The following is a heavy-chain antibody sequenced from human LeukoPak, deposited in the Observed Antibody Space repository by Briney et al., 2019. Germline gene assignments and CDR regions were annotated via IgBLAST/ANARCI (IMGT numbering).Heavy chain of an antibody. J-gene: IGHJ4*02. CDR2: ISGSGGST. CDR1: GFTFSSYA. V-gene: IGHV3-23*01. Sequence: TGGSLRLSCAASGFTFSSYAMSWARQAPGKGLEWVSAISGSGGSTYYADSVKGRFTISRDNSKNTLYLQMNSLRAEDTAVYYCAKLPPYRGYCSSTSCLYFDYWGQGTLVTVSS. CDR3: AKLPPYRGYCSSTSCLYFDY. D-gene: IGHD2-2*03.